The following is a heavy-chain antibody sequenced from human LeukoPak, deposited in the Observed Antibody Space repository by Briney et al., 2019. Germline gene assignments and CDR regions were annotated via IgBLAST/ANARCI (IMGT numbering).Heavy chain of an antibody. J-gene: IGHJ6*03. Sequence: ASVKVSCKASVYTFTSYDINWVRQATGQGLEWMGWMNPNSGNTGYAMKFQGSVTMTRNIAISTAYMELSSRRSEDTAVYYWARGRWGYCSGGSCPTGRGHMDVWGKGTTVTVSS. D-gene: IGHD2-15*01. V-gene: IGHV1-8*01. CDR1: VYTFTSYD. CDR3: ARGRWGYCSGGSCPTGRGHMDV. CDR2: MNPNSGNT.